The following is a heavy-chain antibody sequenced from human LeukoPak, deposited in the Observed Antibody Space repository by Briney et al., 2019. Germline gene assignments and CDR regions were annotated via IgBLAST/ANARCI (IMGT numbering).Heavy chain of an antibody. CDR3: AQGYLSGWYPN. J-gene: IGHJ4*02. D-gene: IGHD6-19*01. CDR2: ISVDGESA. V-gene: IGHV3-23*01. CDR1: GFSVGSSG. Sequence: GGSLRLSCAVSGFSVGSSGISWVRQAPGKGLEWISAISVDGESAYYADSVKGRFFISRDNSRNTLYLQLSSLRVEDTAVYYCAQGYLSGWYPNWGQGSLVSVSS.